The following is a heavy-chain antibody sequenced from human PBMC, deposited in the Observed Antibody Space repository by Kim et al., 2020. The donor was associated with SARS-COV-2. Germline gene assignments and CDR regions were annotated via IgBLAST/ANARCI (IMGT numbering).Heavy chain of an antibody. J-gene: IGHJ4*02. Sequence: SETLSLTCTVSGGSISSYYWSWIRQPPGKGLEWIGYIYYSGNTNYNPSLKSRVTISVDTSKNQFSLKLSSVTAADTAVYYCARASTIFGVVILDYWGQGTLVTVSS. CDR3: ARASTIFGVVILDY. V-gene: IGHV4-59*13. CDR1: GGSISSYY. D-gene: IGHD3-3*01. CDR2: IYYSGNT.